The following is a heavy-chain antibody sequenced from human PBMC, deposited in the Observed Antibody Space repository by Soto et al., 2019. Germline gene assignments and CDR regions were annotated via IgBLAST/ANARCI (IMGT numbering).Heavy chain of an antibody. D-gene: IGHD5-12*01. V-gene: IGHV3-11*01. CDR3: ARLIVATRRDAFDI. J-gene: IGHJ3*02. CDR2: ISSSGSTI. Sequence: GGSLRLSCAASGFTFSDYYMSWIRQAPGKGLEWVSYISSSGSTIYYADSVKGRFTISRDNAKNSLYLQMNSLRAEDTAVYYCARLIVATRRDAFDIWGQGTMVTVSS. CDR1: GFTFSDYY.